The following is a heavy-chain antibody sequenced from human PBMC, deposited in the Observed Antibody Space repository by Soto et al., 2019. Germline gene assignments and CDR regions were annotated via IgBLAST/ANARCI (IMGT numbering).Heavy chain of an antibody. V-gene: IGHV1-3*01. CDR2: INAGNGNT. J-gene: IGHJ5*02. CDR1: GYTFTTYS. Sequence: QVQLVQSGPEVKKPGASVKVSCKASGYTFTTYSIHWVRQAPGQGLEWMGWINAGNGNTEFSERFRGRVTITRDTSASTAHMELTGLTSEDTAVYSCARRFKSAGWLEPWGQGTLVTVSS. CDR3: ARRFKSAGWLEP. D-gene: IGHD3-10*01.